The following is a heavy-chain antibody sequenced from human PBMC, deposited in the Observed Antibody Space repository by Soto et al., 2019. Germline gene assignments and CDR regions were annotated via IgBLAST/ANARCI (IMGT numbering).Heavy chain of an antibody. V-gene: IGHV3-48*02. J-gene: IGHJ6*02. Sequence: GGSLRLSCAASGFTFSSYSMNWVRQAPGKGLEWVSYISSSSSTIYYADSVKGRFTISRDNAKNSLYLQMNSLRDEDTAVYYCARDSYSSSWMTSMKTYGMDVWGQGTTVTVSS. CDR3: ARDSYSSSWMTSMKTYGMDV. CDR1: GFTFSSYS. D-gene: IGHD6-13*01. CDR2: ISSSSSTI.